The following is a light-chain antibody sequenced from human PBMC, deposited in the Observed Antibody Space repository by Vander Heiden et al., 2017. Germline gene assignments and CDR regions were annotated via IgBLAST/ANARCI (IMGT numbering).Light chain of an antibody. J-gene: IGKJ2*01. CDR2: AAS. V-gene: IGKV1-39*01. CDR1: QSISSN. Sequence: IQMTDSPSSLSASLGDRVTIPGRASQSISSNLNRYQQKPGKAPKLLIYAASSLQSGVTSRCSGSGSETDLTLSSSRLQHEDFATCYCQQSYSTPYTFGQGTKLEIK. CDR3: QQSYSTPYT.